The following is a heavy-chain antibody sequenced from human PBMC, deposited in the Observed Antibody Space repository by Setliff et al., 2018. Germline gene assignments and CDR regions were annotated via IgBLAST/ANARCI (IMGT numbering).Heavy chain of an antibody. CDR3: ARESRYYYDNLGTLDY. CDR1: GGSFSGYY. Sequence: SETLSLTFAVYGGSFSGYYWSWIRQPPGKRLEWIGEILHSGSTNYNPSLKSRVTISMDTSKNQFSLKLSSVTAADTAVYYCARESRYYYDNLGTLDYWGQGTLVTVS. CDR2: ILHSGST. J-gene: IGHJ4*02. V-gene: IGHV4-34*12. D-gene: IGHD3-22*01.